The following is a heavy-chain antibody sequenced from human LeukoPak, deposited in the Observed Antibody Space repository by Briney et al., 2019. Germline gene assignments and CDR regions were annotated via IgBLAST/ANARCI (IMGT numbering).Heavy chain of an antibody. D-gene: IGHD1-1*01. CDR1: GFTFSSYA. J-gene: IGHJ6*02. CDR3: ARDGDFNAYGTLYYDGMDV. CDR2: ISSNGGST. V-gene: IGHV3-64*01. Sequence: GGSLRLSCAASGFTFSSYAMHWVRQAPGKGVEYVSAISSNGGSTYYANSVKGRFTISRDNSKNTLYLQMGSLRAEDMAVYYCARDGDFNAYGTLYYDGMDVWGQGTTVTVSS.